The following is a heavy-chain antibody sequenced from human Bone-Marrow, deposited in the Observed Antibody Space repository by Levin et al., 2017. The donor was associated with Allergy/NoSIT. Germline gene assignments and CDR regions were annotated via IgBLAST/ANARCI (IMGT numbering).Heavy chain of an antibody. V-gene: IGHV4-39*01. Sequence: SQTLSLTCTVSGGSISNSPYYWGWIRQSPGKGLEWFGSITYTGRTRYNPSLHSRVTISVDTSKNQFSLNLNSVTAADTAAYYCARQDNYDTSGYFTTGFDVWGQGTVVTVFS. CDR1: GGSISNSPYY. CDR2: ITYTGRT. CDR3: ARQDNYDTSGYFTTGFDV. D-gene: IGHD3-22*01. J-gene: IGHJ3*01.